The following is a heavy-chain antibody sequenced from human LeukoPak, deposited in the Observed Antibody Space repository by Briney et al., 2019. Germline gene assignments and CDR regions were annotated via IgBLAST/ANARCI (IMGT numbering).Heavy chain of an antibody. CDR3: ARHPTTPDY. J-gene: IGHJ4*02. CDR1: GDSVSSNAAA. Sequence: SQTLSLTCAISGDSVSSNAAAWNWIRQSPSIGLEWLGRTYFRSKWSNEYAASLKSRITINADTSKNQFSLQLNSVTPEDTAVYYCARHPTTPDYWGQGTLVTVSS. D-gene: IGHD1-14*01. V-gene: IGHV6-1*01. CDR2: TYFRSKWSN.